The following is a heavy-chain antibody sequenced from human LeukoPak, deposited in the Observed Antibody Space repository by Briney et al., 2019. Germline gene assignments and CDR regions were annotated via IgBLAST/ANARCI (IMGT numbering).Heavy chain of an antibody. CDR1: VYTFTNFY. J-gene: IGHJ4*02. CDR2: INPNSGGT. CDR3: ARAPYRYSGSYGY. Sequence: ASVKVSCKASVYTFTNFYIHWVRQAPGQGLEWMGWINPNSGGTNYAQKFQGRVTMTRDTSISTAYMELSRLRSDDTAVYYCARAPYRYSGSYGYWGQGTLVTVSS. D-gene: IGHD1-26*01. V-gene: IGHV1-2*02.